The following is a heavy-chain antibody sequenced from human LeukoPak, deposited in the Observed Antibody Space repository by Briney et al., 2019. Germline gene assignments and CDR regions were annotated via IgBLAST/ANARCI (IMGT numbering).Heavy chain of an antibody. CDR1: GGSISSYY. V-gene: IGHV4-59*08. D-gene: IGHD6-19*01. CDR3: ARHRIAVAGTFDY. Sequence: PSETLSLTCTVSGGSISSYYWSWIRQPPGKGLEWIGYIYYSGSTNYNPPLKSRVTISVDTSKNQFSLKLSSVTAADTAVYYCARHRIAVAGTFDYWGQGTLVTVSS. CDR2: IYYSGST. J-gene: IGHJ4*02.